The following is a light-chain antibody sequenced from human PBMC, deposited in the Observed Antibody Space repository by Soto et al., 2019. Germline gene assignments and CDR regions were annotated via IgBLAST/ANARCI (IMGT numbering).Light chain of an antibody. V-gene: IGLV2-14*01. CDR2: EVS. CDR1: SSDVGGYNY. Sequence: QSVLTQPASVSGSPGQSITISCTGTSSDVGGYNYVSWYQQHPGKVPKFIIYEVSKRPSGVSNRFSGSKSGNTASLTISGLQTEDEADYYCSSFTSSSTVVFGGGTKLTVL. CDR3: SSFTSSSTVV. J-gene: IGLJ2*01.